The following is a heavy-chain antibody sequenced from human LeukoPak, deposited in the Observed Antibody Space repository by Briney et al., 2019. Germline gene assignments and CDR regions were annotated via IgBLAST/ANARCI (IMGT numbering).Heavy chain of an antibody. CDR3: ARGRGLGVVSPYFDY. CDR1: GFTFSDYA. Sequence: GGSLRLSCAASGFTFSDYAMHWVRQAPGKGLEWVAVISKDGSDKYYPGSVRGRFTISRDNSKNIVSLQMNNLRAEDTAVYYCARGRGLGVVSPYFDYWGQGTLVTVSS. J-gene: IGHJ4*02. V-gene: IGHV3-30*14. D-gene: IGHD3-3*01. CDR2: ISKDGSDK.